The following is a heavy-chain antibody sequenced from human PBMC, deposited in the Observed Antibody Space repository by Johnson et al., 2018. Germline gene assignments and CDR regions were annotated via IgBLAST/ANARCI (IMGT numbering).Heavy chain of an antibody. Sequence: QLVESGGGLVQPGRSLRLSCTASGFTFGDYTMSWFRPAPGKGLEWIGFIRSKAYGGTTNYAASVKGSFTISRDDSKSVAYLQMNRLKNEDTAVYYCTTETMIRIAFYMWGQGTMVTVSS. D-gene: IGHD3-22*01. J-gene: IGHJ3*02. V-gene: IGHV3-49*03. CDR1: GFTFGDYT. CDR2: IRSKAYGGTT. CDR3: TTETMIRIAFYM.